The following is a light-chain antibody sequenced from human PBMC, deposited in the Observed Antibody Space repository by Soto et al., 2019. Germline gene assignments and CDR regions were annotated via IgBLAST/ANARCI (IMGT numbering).Light chain of an antibody. CDR2: KSS. V-gene: IGKV1-5*03. J-gene: IGKJ4*01. CDR1: QSVSIW. CDR3: HQYDIYPVT. Sequence: DIKMTQSPSTLSASVGDRVTITCRASQSVSIWLAWYQQKPGKAPKLLIHKSSTLENGVRSRFSSSGSVTDFTLTISSLQPDDFATYCCHQYDIYPVTFGGGTKVEIK.